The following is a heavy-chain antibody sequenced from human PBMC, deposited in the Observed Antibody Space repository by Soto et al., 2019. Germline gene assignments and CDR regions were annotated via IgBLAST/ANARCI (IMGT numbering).Heavy chain of an antibody. V-gene: IGHV1-69*02. Sequence: QVQLVQSGAEVKKPGSSVKVSCKASGGTFSSYTISWVRQAPGQGLEWMGRIIPILGIANYAQKFQGRVTITAEKSTSTAYMELSSLRSEDTAVYYCAIGATVTPPKFDYWGQGTLVTVSS. J-gene: IGHJ4*02. CDR3: AIGATVTPPKFDY. D-gene: IGHD4-4*01. CDR2: IIPILGIA. CDR1: GGTFSSYT.